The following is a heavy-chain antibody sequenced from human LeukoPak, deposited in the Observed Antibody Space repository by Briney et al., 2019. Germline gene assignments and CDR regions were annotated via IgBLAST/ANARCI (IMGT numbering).Heavy chain of an antibody. CDR1: GFTFSSYA. J-gene: IGHJ4*02. Sequence: GGSLRLSCAASGFTFSSYAMHWVRQAPGKGLEWVAVISYDGSNKYYADSVKGRFTISRDNSKNTLYLQMNSLRAEDTAVYYCARDPLRPHSITAWIQLAYFDYWGQGTLVTVSS. D-gene: IGHD5-18*01. CDR3: ARDPLRPHSITAWIQLAYFDY. V-gene: IGHV3-30-3*01. CDR2: ISYDGSNK.